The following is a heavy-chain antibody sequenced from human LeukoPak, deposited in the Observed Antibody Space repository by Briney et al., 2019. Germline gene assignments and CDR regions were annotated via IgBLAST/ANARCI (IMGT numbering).Heavy chain of an antibody. CDR3: ARDRIAVAGAFDI. J-gene: IGHJ3*02. V-gene: IGHV1-69*04. D-gene: IGHD6-19*01. CDR2: IIPIFGIA. Sequence: SVKVSCKASGGTFSSYAISWVRQVPGQGLEWMGRIIPIFGIANYAQKFQGRVTITADKSTSTAYMELSSLRSEDTAVYCCARDRIAVAGAFDIWGQGTMVTVSS. CDR1: GGTFSSYA.